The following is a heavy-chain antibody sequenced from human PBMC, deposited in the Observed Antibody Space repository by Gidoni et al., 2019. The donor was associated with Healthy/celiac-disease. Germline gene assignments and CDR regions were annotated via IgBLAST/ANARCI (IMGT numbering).Heavy chain of an antibody. CDR3: ARDLVAARPGGVAAQANWFDP. D-gene: IGHD6-6*01. V-gene: IGHV4-4*07. CDR1: GGSISSYY. CDR2: IYTSGST. J-gene: IGHJ5*02. Sequence: QVQLQESGPGLVKPSETLSLTCTVSGGSISSYYWSWIRQPAGKGLEWIGRIYTSGSTNYNPSLKSRVTMSVDTSKNQFSLKLSSVTAADTAVYYCARDLVAARPGGVAAQANWFDPWGQGTLVTVSS.